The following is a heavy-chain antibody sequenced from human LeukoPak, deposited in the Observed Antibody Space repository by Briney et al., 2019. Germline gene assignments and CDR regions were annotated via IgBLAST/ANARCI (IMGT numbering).Heavy chain of an antibody. J-gene: IGHJ4*02. D-gene: IGHD6-13*01. CDR1: GYSISSGYY. CDR3: ARQHHADVCYFDY. Sequence: SETLSLTCTVSGYSISSGYYWGWIRQPPGKGLEWIGSIYHSGSTYYNPSLKSRVTISVDTSKNQFSLKLSSVTAADTAVYYCARQHHADVCYFDYWGQGTLVTVSS. V-gene: IGHV4-38-2*02. CDR2: IYHSGST.